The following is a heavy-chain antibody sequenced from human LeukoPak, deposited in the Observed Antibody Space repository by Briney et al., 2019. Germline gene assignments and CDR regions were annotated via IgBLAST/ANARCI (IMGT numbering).Heavy chain of an antibody. D-gene: IGHD3-22*01. CDR3: ARGWDNNDSSGYSA. CDR2: TSYDERNK. CDR1: VFTFSSYA. J-gene: IGHJ4*02. V-gene: IGHV3-30*04. Sequence: GGSPRLSCAASVFTFSSYATPWVRQAPGKGLDWVAATSYDERNKYYGDSVRGRFTISRDNSKNTLYLQMNSLRVEDTALYYCARGWDNNDSSGYSAWGQGTLVTVSS.